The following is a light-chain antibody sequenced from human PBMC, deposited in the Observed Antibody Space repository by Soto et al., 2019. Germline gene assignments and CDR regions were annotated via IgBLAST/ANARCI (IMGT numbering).Light chain of an antibody. J-gene: IGLJ3*02. CDR3: QAYDTSLGDWV. V-gene: IGLV1-40*01. CDR1: DSNIGAGYD. CDR2: SNY. Sequence: QSVLTQPPSASGAPGQTVTISCSGSDSNIGAGYDLHWYQQLPGTAPKLLIHSNYLRASGVPDRFSASKSVTSASLAIIGLQADDEADYYCQAYDTSLGDWVFGGGTKGTVL.